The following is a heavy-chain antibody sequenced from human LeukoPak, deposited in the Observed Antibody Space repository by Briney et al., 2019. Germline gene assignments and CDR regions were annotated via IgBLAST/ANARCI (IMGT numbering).Heavy chain of an antibody. V-gene: IGHV1-18*01. CDR3: ARDLEYYDFWSGYSNNYYYYGMDV. CDR2: ISPYNGKT. Sequence: ASVTVSCKASGYIFSNFFSSYGITWVRQAPGQGLEWMGWISPYNGKTKFAQKFQGIVTMTTETSTSTAYMELRRLRSDDTAVYYCARDLEYYDFWSGYSNNYYYYGMDVWGQGTTVTVSS. D-gene: IGHD3-3*01. CDR1: GYIFSNFFSSYG. J-gene: IGHJ6*02.